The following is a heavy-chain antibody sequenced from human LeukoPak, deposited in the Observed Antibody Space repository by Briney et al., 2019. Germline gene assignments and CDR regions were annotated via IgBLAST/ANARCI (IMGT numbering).Heavy chain of an antibody. CDR2: MNPNSGDT. Sequence: ASVKVSCKASGYTFTNYDISWVRQASGQGLEWMGWMNPNSGDTGYEQKFQGRVSMTRDTSIGTAYMELSSLTSEDTAVYYCARALRGYSYHMDVWGKGTTVTVSS. V-gene: IGHV1-8*01. CDR1: GYTFTNYD. CDR3: ARALRGYSYHMDV. J-gene: IGHJ6*03.